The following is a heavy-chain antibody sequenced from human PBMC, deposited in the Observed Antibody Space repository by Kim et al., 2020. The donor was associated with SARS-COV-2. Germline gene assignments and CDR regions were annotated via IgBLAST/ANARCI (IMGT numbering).Heavy chain of an antibody. Sequence: SETLSLTCTVSGGSISSSSYYWGWIRQPPGKGLEWIGSIYYSGSTYYNPSLKSRVTISVDTSKNQFSLKLSSVTAADTAVYYCARPVSSSWYGSTSDWFDPWGQGTPVTVSS. D-gene: IGHD6-13*01. V-gene: IGHV4-39*01. CDR1: GGSISSSSYY. CDR2: IYYSGST. J-gene: IGHJ5*02. CDR3: ARPVSSSWYGSTSDWFDP.